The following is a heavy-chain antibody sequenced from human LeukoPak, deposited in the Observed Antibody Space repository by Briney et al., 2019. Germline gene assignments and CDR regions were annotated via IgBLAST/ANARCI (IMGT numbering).Heavy chain of an antibody. V-gene: IGHV3-23*01. CDR2: ISGRGDST. J-gene: IGHJ2*01. CDR3: AKAIAAPVWYFDL. CDR1: RFTFSSYA. Sequence: AGGSLRLSCAASRFTFSSYAMSWVRQAPGKGLEWVSTISGRGDSTYYADSVKGRFTISRDNSRNTPYLQMNTLRAEDTAVYYCAKAIAAPVWYFDLWGRGTLVTVSS. D-gene: IGHD6-13*01.